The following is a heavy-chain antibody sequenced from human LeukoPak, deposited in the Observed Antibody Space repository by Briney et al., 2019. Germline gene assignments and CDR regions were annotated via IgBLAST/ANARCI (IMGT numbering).Heavy chain of an antibody. Sequence: GGSLRLSCAASGFTFSSYAMSWVRQAPGKGLEWVSAISGSGGSTYYADSVKGRFTISRDNSKNTLYLQMSSLRAEDTAVYYCAAVVTAKYYFDYWGQGTLVTVSS. CDR1: GFTFSSYA. CDR3: AAVVTAKYYFDY. D-gene: IGHD2-21*02. V-gene: IGHV3-23*01. CDR2: ISGSGGST. J-gene: IGHJ4*02.